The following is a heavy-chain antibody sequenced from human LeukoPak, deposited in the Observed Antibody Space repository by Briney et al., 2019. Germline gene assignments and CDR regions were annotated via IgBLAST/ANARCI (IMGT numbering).Heavy chain of an antibody. CDR2: ISGSGGGT. D-gene: IGHD1-26*01. J-gene: IGHJ6*03. CDR1: GFTFSTYA. Sequence: GGSLRLSCAASGFTFSTYAMSWDRQAAGKGLEWVSLISGSGGGTYYADSVKGRFTISRDNSKNTLYLQLNSLRVEDTAVYYCAKNRGAGSHYYYHMNVWGKGTTVTVSS. V-gene: IGHV3-23*01. CDR3: AKNRGAGSHYYYHMNV.